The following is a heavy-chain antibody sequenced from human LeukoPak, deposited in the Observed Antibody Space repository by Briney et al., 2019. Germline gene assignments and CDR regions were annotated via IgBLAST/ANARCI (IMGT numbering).Heavy chain of an antibody. CDR2: IKEDGSEE. D-gene: IGHD3-3*01. Sequence: QSGGSLRLSCAASGFTFSNYWMSWVRQAPGKGLEWVANIKEDGSEEYYVDSVTGRFTISRDNAKNSLYLQMNGLRAEDTAVYYCAREGMIFGVFHYMDVWGKGTTVSVSS. V-gene: IGHV3-7*01. CDR3: AREGMIFGVFHYMDV. CDR1: GFTFSNYW. J-gene: IGHJ6*03.